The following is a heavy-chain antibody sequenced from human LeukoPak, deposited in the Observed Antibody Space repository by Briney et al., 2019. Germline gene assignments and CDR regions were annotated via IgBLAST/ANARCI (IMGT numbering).Heavy chain of an antibody. CDR2: IYHSGST. J-gene: IGHJ4*02. D-gene: IGHD3-3*01. Sequence: KPSETLSLTCTVSGYSISSGYYWGWIRQPPGKGLEWIGSIYHSGSTYYNPSLKSRVTISVDTSKNQFSLKLSSVTAADTAVYYCARDERRYDFWSGYYGFDYWGQGTLVTVSS. CDR3: ARDERRYDFWSGYYGFDY. V-gene: IGHV4-38-2*02. CDR1: GYSISSGYY.